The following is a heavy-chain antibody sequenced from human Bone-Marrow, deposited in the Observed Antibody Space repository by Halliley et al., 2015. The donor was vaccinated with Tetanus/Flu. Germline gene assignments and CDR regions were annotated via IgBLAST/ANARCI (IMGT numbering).Heavy chain of an antibody. V-gene: IGHV4-4*02. D-gene: IGHD3-16*01. Sequence: TLSLTCAMSGGSIDSAHWWSWVRQSPRKGLEWIGEIYFSGSTNYNPSLKSRVTISLDKSKNQFSLNLSSVTAADTALYYCARVGDSGFGAHSYGLDVWGQGTMVTVSS. CDR3: ARVGDSGFGAHSYGLDV. J-gene: IGHJ6*01. CDR2: IYFSGST. CDR1: GGSIDSAHW.